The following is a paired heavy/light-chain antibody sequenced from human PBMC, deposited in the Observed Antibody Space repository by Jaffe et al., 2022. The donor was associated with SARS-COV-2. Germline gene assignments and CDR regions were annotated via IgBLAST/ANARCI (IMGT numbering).Light chain of an antibody. CDR2: WNN. Sequence: QSVLTQPPSASGTPGQRVTISCSGSSSNIGGNYVYWSQQLPGTAPKLLIYWNNQRPSGVPERFSGSKSGTSASLAISGLRSEDEADYYCAAWDDSLGAVVFAGGTKLTVL. V-gene: IGLV1-47*01. CDR3: AAWDDSLGAVV. CDR1: SSNIGGNY. J-gene: IGLJ2*01.
Heavy chain of an antibody. J-gene: IGHJ4*02. Sequence: EVQLVESGGGLVKPGGSLKLSCAASGFTFSKVWMNWVRQTPGKGLDWVALIKSKSDGGTTAYAAPVKGRFTISRDDSKNMVYLEMNSLETEDTALYYCVQMSAGWGQGTLVTVSS. CDR2: IKSKSDGGTT. CDR1: GFTFSKVW. CDR3: VQMSAG. V-gene: IGHV3-15*01.